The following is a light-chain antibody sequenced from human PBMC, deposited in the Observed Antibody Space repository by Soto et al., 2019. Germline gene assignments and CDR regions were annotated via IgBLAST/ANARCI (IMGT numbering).Light chain of an antibody. Sequence: QSVLTQPASVSGSPGRSITISCTGTGSDVGYYNYVSWYQQHPGKAPKLVIYEVSDRPSGISNRFSGSKSGNTASLTISGLQAEDEGDYYWSSFTAYSTYVFGNGTKVIVL. CDR3: SSFTAYSTYV. J-gene: IGLJ1*01. CDR2: EVS. V-gene: IGLV2-14*01. CDR1: GSDVGYYNY.